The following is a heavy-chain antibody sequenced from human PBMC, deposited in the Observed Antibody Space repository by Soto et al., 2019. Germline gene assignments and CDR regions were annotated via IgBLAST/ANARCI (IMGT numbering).Heavy chain of an antibody. V-gene: IGHV1-3*01. CDR1: RYTFTSYA. Sequence: GASVKVSCKASRYTFTSYAMQWVRQAPGQRLEWMGWINAGNGDTKYSQKFQGRVTITRDTFASTAYMELNSLRSEDTAVYYCARSPTVTSNWFDPWGQGTLVTVSS. D-gene: IGHD4-17*01. J-gene: IGHJ5*02. CDR2: INAGNGDT. CDR3: ARSPTVTSNWFDP.